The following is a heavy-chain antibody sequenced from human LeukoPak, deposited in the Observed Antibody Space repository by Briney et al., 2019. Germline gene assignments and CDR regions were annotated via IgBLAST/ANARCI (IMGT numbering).Heavy chain of an antibody. J-gene: IGHJ4*02. Sequence: GGSLRLSCTASGFTFGDYATSWVRQAPGKGLEWVGFIRSKAYGGTTEYAASVKGRFTISRDDSKSIAYLQMNSLKTEDTAVYYCTRIIQLWLPLDYWGQGTLVTVSS. CDR2: IRSKAYGGTT. V-gene: IGHV3-49*04. D-gene: IGHD5-18*01. CDR1: GFTFGDYA. CDR3: TRIIQLWLPLDY.